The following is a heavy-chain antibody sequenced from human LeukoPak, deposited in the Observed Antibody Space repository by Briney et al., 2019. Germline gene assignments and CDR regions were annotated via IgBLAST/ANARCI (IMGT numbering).Heavy chain of an antibody. CDR1: GFTFSSSA. Sequence: SGGSLRLSCAASGFTFSSSAMSWVRQAPGKGLEWVSAISGSGGSTYYADSVKGRFTISRDNSKNTLYLQMNSLRAEDTAVYYCAKVGPLWFGIYDYWGQGTLVTVSS. CDR3: AKVGPLWFGIYDY. D-gene: IGHD3-10*01. J-gene: IGHJ4*02. V-gene: IGHV3-23*01. CDR2: ISGSGGST.